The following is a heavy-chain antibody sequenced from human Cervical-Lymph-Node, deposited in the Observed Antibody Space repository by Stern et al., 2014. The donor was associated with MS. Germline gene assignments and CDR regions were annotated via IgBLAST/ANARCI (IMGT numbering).Heavy chain of an antibody. D-gene: IGHD4-17*01. CDR2: ISSSSSYI. CDR1: GFTFSSYS. J-gene: IGHJ3*02. CDR3: ARVITVTTDDDAFDI. Sequence: EVQLVESGGGLVKPGGSLRLSCAASGFTFSSYSMNWVRQAPGKGLEWVSSISSSSSYIYYADSVKGRFPISRDNAKNSLYLQMNSLRAEDTAVYYCARVITVTTDDDAFDIWGQGTMVTVSS. V-gene: IGHV3-21*01.